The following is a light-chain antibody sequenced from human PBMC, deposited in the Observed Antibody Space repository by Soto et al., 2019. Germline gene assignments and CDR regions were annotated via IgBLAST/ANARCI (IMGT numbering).Light chain of an antibody. Sequence: EIVLTQSPGTLSLSPGDGATLSCRASQTVSNNYLAWCQQKPGQAPRVIMYGASRRATGIPDRFSGGGSGTDFTLTISRLEPEDFAVYFCQQYAGPPTTFGQGTRLEIK. J-gene: IGKJ5*01. V-gene: IGKV3-20*01. CDR1: QTVSNNY. CDR3: QQYAGPPTT. CDR2: GAS.